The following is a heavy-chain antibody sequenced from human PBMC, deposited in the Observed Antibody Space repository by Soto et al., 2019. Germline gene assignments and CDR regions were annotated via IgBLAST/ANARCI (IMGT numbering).Heavy chain of an antibody. V-gene: IGHV3-23*01. Sequence: GSLRLSCAASGFTFSSYAMSWVRQAPGKGLEWVSAISGSGGSTYYADSVKGRFTISRDNSKNTLYLQMNSLRAEDTAVYYCAKDRGYCSRTRCHYSRDSAFDIWGQGKMVTVSS. CDR3: AKDRGYCSRTRCHYSRDSAFDI. J-gene: IGHJ3*02. CDR2: ISGSGGST. D-gene: IGHD2-2*01. CDR1: GFTFSSYA.